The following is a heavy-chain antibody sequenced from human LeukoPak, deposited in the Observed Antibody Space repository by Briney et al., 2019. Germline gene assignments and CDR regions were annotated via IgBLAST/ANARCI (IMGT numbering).Heavy chain of an antibody. D-gene: IGHD6-19*01. J-gene: IGHJ4*02. CDR2: INHSGST. CDR1: GGSFSGYY. Sequence: SETLSLTCAVYGGSFSGYYWSWIRQPPGKGLEWIGEINHSGSTNYNPSLKSRVTISVDTSKNQFSLKLSSVTAADTAVYYCARRGPWRRQWQASSFFDYWGQGTLVTVSS. CDR3: ARRGPWRRQWQASSFFDY. V-gene: IGHV4-34*01.